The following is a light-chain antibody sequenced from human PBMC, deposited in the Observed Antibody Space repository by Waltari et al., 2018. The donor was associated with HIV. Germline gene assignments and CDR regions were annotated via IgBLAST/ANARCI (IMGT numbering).Light chain of an antibody. J-gene: IGLJ3*02. Sequence: QSALNQPASVSGSPGQSITISCTGTSNDVGGYKYVSWYQQHPGKAPKVVIYEVSNRPSGVSNRFSGSKSGNTASLTISGLQAEDEADYYCSSYASTSTRVFGGGTKLTVL. CDR1: SNDVGGYKY. CDR2: EVS. V-gene: IGLV2-14*01. CDR3: SSYASTSTRV.